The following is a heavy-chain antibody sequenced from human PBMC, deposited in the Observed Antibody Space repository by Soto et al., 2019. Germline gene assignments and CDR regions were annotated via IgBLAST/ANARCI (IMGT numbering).Heavy chain of an antibody. CDR2: IWCDGSNQ. J-gene: IGHJ6*02. V-gene: IGHV3-33*08. CDR3: ARDYYDFWSGYYWADYYYGMDV. D-gene: IGHD3-3*01. CDR1: GFTFSSYA. Sequence: PGGSLRLSCAASGFTFSSYAMSWVRQAPGKGLEWVSAIWCDGSNQNYADSVKGRFTVSRDNSKNTLYLQMNSLRAEDTAVYYCARDYYDFWSGYYWADYYYGMDVWGQGTTVTVSS.